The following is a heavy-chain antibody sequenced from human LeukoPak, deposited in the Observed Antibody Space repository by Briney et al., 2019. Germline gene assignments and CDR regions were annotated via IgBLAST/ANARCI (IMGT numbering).Heavy chain of an antibody. V-gene: IGHV6-1*01. Sequence: SQTLSLTCAISGDSVSSNSAAWNWIRQSPSRGLEWLGRTYYRSKWYNDYAVSVNSRITINPDTSKNQFSLQLNSVTPEDTAVYYCARDTQITIFGVAPYYYGMDVWGQGTTVTVSS. CDR3: ARDTQITIFGVAPYYYGMDV. CDR2: TYYRSKWYN. J-gene: IGHJ6*02. D-gene: IGHD3-3*01. CDR1: GDSVSSNSAA.